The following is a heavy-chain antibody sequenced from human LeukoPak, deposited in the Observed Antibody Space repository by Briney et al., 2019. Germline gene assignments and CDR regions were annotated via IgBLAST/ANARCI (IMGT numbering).Heavy chain of an antibody. CDR3: ARISFIVGAANNDY. Sequence: SQTLSLTCGISGDSVSSNSAAWNWIRQSPSRGLEWLGRTYYRSKWYNDYAVSVKSRITINPDTSKNQFSLQLNSVTPEDTALYFCARISFIVGAANNDYWGQGTLVTVSS. CDR2: TYYRSKWYN. CDR1: GDSVSSNSAA. D-gene: IGHD1-26*01. V-gene: IGHV6-1*01. J-gene: IGHJ4*02.